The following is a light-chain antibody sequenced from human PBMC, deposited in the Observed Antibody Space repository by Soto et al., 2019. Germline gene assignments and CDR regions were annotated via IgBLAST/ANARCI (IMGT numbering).Light chain of an antibody. V-gene: IGKV1-12*01. Sequence: DIQVTQSPSSVSASVGDRVTITCRASQDISIRLAWFQQKPGEAPRLLIYTASSLHSGVPSRFSGSGSGTDFTLTIRGLQPEDFATYYCQQGHSFPLTFGGGTTVEIK. CDR2: TAS. J-gene: IGKJ4*01. CDR3: QQGHSFPLT. CDR1: QDISIR.